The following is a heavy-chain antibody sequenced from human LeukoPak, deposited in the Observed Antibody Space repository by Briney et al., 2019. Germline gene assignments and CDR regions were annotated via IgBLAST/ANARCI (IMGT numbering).Heavy chain of an antibody. CDR3: ATRGRGYSYGWY. CDR2: IYYSGST. Sequence: SETLSLTCTVSGGSISSYYWSWIRQPPGQGLEWIGYIYYSGSTNYSPSLKSRVTISVDTSQNQFSLKLSSVTAADTAVYYCATRGRGYSYGWYWGQGTLVTVSS. D-gene: IGHD5-18*01. J-gene: IGHJ4*02. V-gene: IGHV4-59*01. CDR1: GGSISSYY.